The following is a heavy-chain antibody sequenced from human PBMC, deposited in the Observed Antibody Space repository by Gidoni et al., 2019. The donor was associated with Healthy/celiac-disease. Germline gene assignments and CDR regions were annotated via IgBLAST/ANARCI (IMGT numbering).Heavy chain of an antibody. Sequence: EVQLVESGGGLVKPGGSLRLSCAASGFTFSSYSMNWVRQAPGKGLECVSSISSSSSYIYYADSVKGRFTISRDNAKNSLYLQMNSLRAEDTAVYYCARGRRSSWLFDYWGQGTLVTVSS. V-gene: IGHV3-21*01. CDR1: GFTFSSYS. J-gene: IGHJ4*02. CDR3: ARGRRSSWLFDY. CDR2: ISSSSSYI. D-gene: IGHD6-13*01.